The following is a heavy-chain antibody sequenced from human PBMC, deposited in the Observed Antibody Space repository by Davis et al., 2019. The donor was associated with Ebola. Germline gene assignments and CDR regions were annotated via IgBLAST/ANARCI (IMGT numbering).Heavy chain of an antibody. J-gene: IGHJ6*03. CDR3: ARVGWPRGIMDV. Sequence: PGGSLRLSCAASGFTFSSYSMNWVRQAPGKGLEWVSSISSSSSYIYYADSVKGRFTISRDNAKNSLYLQMNSLRDEDTAVYYCARVGWPRGIMDVWGKGTTVTVSS. CDR1: GFTFSSYS. V-gene: IGHV3-21*01. D-gene: IGHD3-16*01. CDR2: ISSSSSYI.